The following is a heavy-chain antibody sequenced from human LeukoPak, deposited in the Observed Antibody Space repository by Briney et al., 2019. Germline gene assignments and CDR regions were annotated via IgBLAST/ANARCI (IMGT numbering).Heavy chain of an antibody. CDR1: GYSISSGYY. CDR3: ARHGTLAFDI. Sequence: SETLSLTCTVSGYSISSGYYWGWIRQPPGKGLEWIGSIYYSGSTYYNPSLKSRVTISVDTSKNQFSLKLSSVTAADTAVYYCARHGTLAFDIWGQGTMVTVSS. V-gene: IGHV4-38-2*02. CDR2: IYYSGST. J-gene: IGHJ3*02. D-gene: IGHD1-1*01.